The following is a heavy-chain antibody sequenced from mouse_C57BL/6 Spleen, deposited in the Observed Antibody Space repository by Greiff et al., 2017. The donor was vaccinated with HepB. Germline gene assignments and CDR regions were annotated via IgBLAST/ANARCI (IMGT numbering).Heavy chain of an antibody. Sequence: EVKLMESGGGLVKPGGSLKLSCAASGFTFSDYGMHWVRQAPEKGLEWVAYISSGSSTIYYADTVKGRFTITRDNAKNTLFLQMTSLRSEDTAMYYCARAHHYYGSSYGYFDVWGTGTTVTVSS. CDR2: ISSGSSTI. J-gene: IGHJ1*03. CDR1: GFTFSDYG. D-gene: IGHD1-1*01. CDR3: ARAHHYYGSSYGYFDV. V-gene: IGHV5-17*01.